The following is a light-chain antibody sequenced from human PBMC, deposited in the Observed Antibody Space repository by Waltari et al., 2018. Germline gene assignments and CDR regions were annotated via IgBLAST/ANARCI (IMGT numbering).Light chain of an antibody. CDR1: QGISSW. V-gene: IGKV1-12*01. Sequence: DIQMTQSPSSVSASVGDRVAITCRASQGISSWLAWYQQKPGKAPALLIYTASTLQSGVPARFSGSGSGTYFTLTISSLQPEDIATYYCQHTNSFPFTFGQGTKLELK. CDR2: TAS. CDR3: QHTNSFPFT. J-gene: IGKJ2*01.